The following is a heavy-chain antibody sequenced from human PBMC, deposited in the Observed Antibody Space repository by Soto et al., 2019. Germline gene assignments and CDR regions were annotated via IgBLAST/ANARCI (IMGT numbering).Heavy chain of an antibody. CDR1: GFTLSQYP. Sequence: QVQLVESGGGVVQPGTSLRLSCTTSGFTLSQYPMHWVRQAPGKGLEWVAVISYSGNTKYYADSVKGRFTISKDNSDNALYLQMNSLRVEDTAVYYCAREFIVGAPDYLDFWGQGTLVTVSS. V-gene: IGHV3-30*04. CDR2: ISYSGNTK. D-gene: IGHD1-26*01. J-gene: IGHJ4*02. CDR3: AREFIVGAPDYLDF.